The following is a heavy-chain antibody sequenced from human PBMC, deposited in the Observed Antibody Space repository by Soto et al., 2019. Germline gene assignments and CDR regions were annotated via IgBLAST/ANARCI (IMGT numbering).Heavy chain of an antibody. CDR3: AKDNTMVRGVIRSSGFDY. CDR2: ISGSGGST. CDR1: GFTFSSYA. V-gene: IGHV3-23*01. J-gene: IGHJ4*02. Sequence: GGSLRLSCAASGFTFSSYAMSWVRQAPGKGLEWVSAISGSGGSTYYADSVKGRFTISRDNSKNTLYLQMNSLRAEDTAVYYCAKDNTMVRGVIRSSGFDYWGQGTLVTVSS. D-gene: IGHD3-10*01.